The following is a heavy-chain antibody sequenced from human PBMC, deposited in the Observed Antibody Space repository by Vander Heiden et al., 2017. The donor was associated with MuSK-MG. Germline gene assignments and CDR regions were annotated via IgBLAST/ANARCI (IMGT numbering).Heavy chain of an antibody. D-gene: IGHD1-20*01. CDR2: IYYSGST. CDR1: GGSINSGGYY. V-gene: IGHV4-31*03. Sequence: QVQLQESGPGLVRPSQTLSLTCTVSGGSINSGGYYWSWIRQHPGKGLEWIGYIYYSGSTYYNPSLESRVTMSIDTTQNHFSLTVRSVTAADTAVYYCARAVLSVYQRFDSWGQGALVTVSS. J-gene: IGHJ4*02. CDR3: ARAVLSVYQRFDS.